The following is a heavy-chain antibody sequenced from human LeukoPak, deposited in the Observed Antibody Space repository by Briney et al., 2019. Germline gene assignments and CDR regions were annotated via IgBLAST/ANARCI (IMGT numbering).Heavy chain of an antibody. V-gene: IGHV1-8*01. CDR3: ARVTYYYDSSGYYSLRY. D-gene: IGHD3-22*01. J-gene: IGHJ4*02. CDR1: GYTFTSYD. CDR2: MNPNSGNT. Sequence: GASVKVSCKASGYTFTSYDINWVRQATGQGLEWMGWMNPNSGNTGYAQKFQGRVTMTRNTSISTAYMELSNLRSEDTAVYYCARVTYYYDSSGYYSLRYWGQGTLVTVSS.